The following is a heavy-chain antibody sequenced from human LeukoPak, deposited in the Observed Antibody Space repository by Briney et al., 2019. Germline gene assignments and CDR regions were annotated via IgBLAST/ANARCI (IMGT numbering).Heavy chain of an antibody. CDR1: GGSISSGDYY. J-gene: IGHJ5*02. CDR3: AREEWFDP. CDR2: IYYSGST. V-gene: IGHV4-30-4*01. Sequence: SENLSLTCTVSGGSISSGDYYWSWIRQPPGKGLEWMGCIYYSGSTYYNPSLKSRITLSVDPSENQFSLKLSSVTAADTAVYYCAREEWFDPWGQGTLVTVSS.